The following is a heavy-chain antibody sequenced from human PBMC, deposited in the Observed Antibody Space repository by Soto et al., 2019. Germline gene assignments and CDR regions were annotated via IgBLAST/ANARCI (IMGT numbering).Heavy chain of an antibody. CDR1: GFTFSNYG. V-gene: IGHV3-48*02. J-gene: IGHJ4*02. Sequence: EVQLVESGGGLVQPGGSLRLSCAASGFTFSNYGMNWVRQAPGKGLAWVSYISSSIATIQYADSVKGRFTISRDNAKNSLHLQMNRLRDEETAVYYCARGGAARPDYWSQGTLVTVSP. CDR3: ARGGAARPDY. D-gene: IGHD6-6*01. CDR2: ISSSIATI.